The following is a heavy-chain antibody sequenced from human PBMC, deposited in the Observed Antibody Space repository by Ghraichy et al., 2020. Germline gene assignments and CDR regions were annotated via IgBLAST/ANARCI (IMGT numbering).Heavy chain of an antibody. J-gene: IGHJ5*02. Sequence: LSLTCAASGFTFSDYYMSWIRQAPGKGLEWVLYISSSSSYTNYADSVKGRFTISRDNAKNSLYLQMNSLRAEDTAVYYCARIRIAAAGTISWGWFDPWGQGTLVTVSS. CDR1: GFTFSDYY. V-gene: IGHV3-11*06. CDR2: ISSSSSYT. D-gene: IGHD6-13*01. CDR3: ARIRIAAAGTISWGWFDP.